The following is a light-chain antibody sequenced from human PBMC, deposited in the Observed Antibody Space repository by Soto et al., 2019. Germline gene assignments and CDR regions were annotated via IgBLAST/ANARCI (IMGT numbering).Light chain of an antibody. Sequence: EIVLTQSPGTLSLSPGERATLSCRASQSVSSSYLAWYQQNPGQAPRLLIYGASSRATGIPDRFSGSGSGTDFTLTISRLEPEDVAVYYCQQYGSSPQSFGQGTRLEIK. CDR3: QQYGSSPQS. CDR1: QSVSSSY. CDR2: GAS. J-gene: IGKJ5*01. V-gene: IGKV3-20*01.